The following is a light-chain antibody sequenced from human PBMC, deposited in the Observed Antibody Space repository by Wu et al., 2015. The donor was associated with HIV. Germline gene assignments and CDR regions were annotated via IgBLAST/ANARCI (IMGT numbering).Light chain of an antibody. J-gene: IGKJ4*01. V-gene: IGKV1-12*01. CDR3: QQSNSFPLT. CDR1: QAINKW. CDR2: AAS. Sequence: DIQMTQSPSSVSASVGDRVTITCRASQAINKWLAWHQQKPGQAPKLLIYAASTLQRGVSSRFSGSGSGTDFTLTITSLQPEDSATYYCQQSNSFPLTFGGGTKVEIK.